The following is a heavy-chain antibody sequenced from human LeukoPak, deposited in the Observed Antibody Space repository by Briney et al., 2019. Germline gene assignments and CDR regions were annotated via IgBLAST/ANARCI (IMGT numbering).Heavy chain of an antibody. J-gene: IGHJ4*02. Sequence: SETLSLTCTVSDGSISNSYWGWIRQPAGSGLEWIGRINRSGITKYNPSLGSRVTMSVDPSKNQLSLTLRSVTAADTALYYCGRESGSVAGTVEVWGQGILVTVS. V-gene: IGHV4-4*07. CDR1: DGSISNSY. D-gene: IGHD6-19*01. CDR3: GRESGSVAGTVEV. CDR2: INRSGIT.